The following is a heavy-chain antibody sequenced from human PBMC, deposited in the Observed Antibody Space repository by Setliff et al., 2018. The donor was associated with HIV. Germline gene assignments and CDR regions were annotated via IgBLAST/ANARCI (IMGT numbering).Heavy chain of an antibody. Sequence: ASVKVSCKASGYTFTSYYMHWVRQAPGQGLEWMGIINPSGGTISYAQKFQGRVTMTGDTSTSTVYMELSSLRSDDAAVYYCARQPYYDDDGTNLPSEWRVLGWGQGTLVTVSS. V-gene: IGHV1-46*01. CDR2: INPSGGTI. D-gene: IGHD3-16*01. CDR3: ARQPYYDDDGTNLPSEWRVLG. J-gene: IGHJ4*02. CDR1: GYTFTSYY.